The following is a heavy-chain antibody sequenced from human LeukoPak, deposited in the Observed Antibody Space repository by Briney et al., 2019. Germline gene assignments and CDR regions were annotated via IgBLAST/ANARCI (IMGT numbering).Heavy chain of an antibody. CDR3: ARDWYFYDRSGYYFFDY. Sequence: ASVKVSCKASGYTFTGYYIHWVRQAPGQGLEWMGRINPNSGGTNYAQKFQGRVTMTRDTSISTAYMELSRLRSDDTAVYYCARDWYFYDRSGYYFFDYWGQGTLVNVSS. D-gene: IGHD3-22*01. J-gene: IGHJ4*02. CDR1: GYTFTGYY. V-gene: IGHV1-2*06. CDR2: INPNSGGT.